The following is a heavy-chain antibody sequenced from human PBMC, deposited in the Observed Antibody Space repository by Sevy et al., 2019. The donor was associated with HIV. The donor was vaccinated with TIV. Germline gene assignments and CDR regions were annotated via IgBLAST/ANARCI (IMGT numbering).Heavy chain of an antibody. CDR3: ARDIDGSGSSYYYHYGMDV. Sequence: GGSLRLSCAASGFTFSSYGMHWVRQGPGKGLEWVALIWYDGSDKYYTDSVKGRFTISRDNSKNTLYLQMNSLRAEDTAVYYCARDIDGSGSSYYYHYGMDVWGQWTTVTVSS. CDR2: IWYDGSDK. J-gene: IGHJ6*02. D-gene: IGHD3-10*01. V-gene: IGHV3-33*01. CDR1: GFTFSSYG.